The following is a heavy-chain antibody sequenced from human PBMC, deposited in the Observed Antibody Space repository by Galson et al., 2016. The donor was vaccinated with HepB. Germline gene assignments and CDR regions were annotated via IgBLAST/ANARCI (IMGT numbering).Heavy chain of an antibody. Sequence: SLRLSCAASGFTFSRYTMHWFRQAPGKGLEWVAVISADGVFEHYADSVKGRFILSRDNSKNTMYLQMSSPRVEDTAFYFCSRSKARYCNSTTCFHLLFDYWGRGTLVTVSS. CDR2: ISADGVFE. J-gene: IGHJ4*02. V-gene: IGHV3-30*04. D-gene: IGHD2/OR15-2a*01. CDR3: SRSKARYCNSTTCFHLLFDY. CDR1: GFTFSRYT.